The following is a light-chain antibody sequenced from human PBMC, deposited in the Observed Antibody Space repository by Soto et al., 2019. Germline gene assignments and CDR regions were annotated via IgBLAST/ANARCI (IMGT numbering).Light chain of an antibody. CDR1: QSVSSN. CDR2: GAS. V-gene: IGKV3-15*01. J-gene: IGKJ2*01. Sequence: EIVMTQSPATLSVSPGERATLSCRASQSVSSNLAWYQQKPGQAPRLLIYGASTRATGIPARFSGSGSGTEFTLTISSLRSEDFAVYYCQQYNNWPPYTFGQGTK. CDR3: QQYNNWPPYT.